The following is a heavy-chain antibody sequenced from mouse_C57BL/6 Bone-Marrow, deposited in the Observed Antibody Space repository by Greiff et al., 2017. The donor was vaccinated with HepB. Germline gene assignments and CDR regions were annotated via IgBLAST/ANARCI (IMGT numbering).Heavy chain of an antibody. D-gene: IGHD2-3*01. CDR1: GYTFTDYY. V-gene: IGHV1-19*01. Sequence: EVQLQQSGPVLVKPGASVKMSCKASGYTFTDYYMNWVKQSHGKSLEWIGVINPYNGGTSYNQKFKGKATLTVDKSSSTAYMELNSLTSEDSAVYYCARRGCDGYFFAYWGQGTLVTVSA. CDR3: ARRGCDGYFFAY. CDR2: INPYNGGT. J-gene: IGHJ3*01.